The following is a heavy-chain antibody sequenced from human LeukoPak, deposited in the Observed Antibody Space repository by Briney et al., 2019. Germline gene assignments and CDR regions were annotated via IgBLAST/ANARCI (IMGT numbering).Heavy chain of an antibody. CDR2: ISDSGGST. J-gene: IGHJ5*02. D-gene: IGHD6-13*01. CDR1: GFPFSSYA. Sequence: GGSLRLSCSASGFPFSSYAMHWVRQAPGKGLEYVSAISDSGGSTYYADSVKGRFTISRDNSKNTLYLQMNSLRAEDTAVYYCAKDLYSSTWRRFDPWGQGTLVTVSS. CDR3: AKDLYSSTWRRFDP. V-gene: IGHV3-64*04.